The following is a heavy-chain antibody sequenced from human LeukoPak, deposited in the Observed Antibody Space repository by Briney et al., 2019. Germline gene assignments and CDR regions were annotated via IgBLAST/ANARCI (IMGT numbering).Heavy chain of an antibody. CDR2: IKQDGSKK. D-gene: IGHD5-24*01. V-gene: IGHV3-7*04. Sequence: GGSLRLSCVASGFPFSSHWVTWVRQAPGKGLEWVANIKQDGSKKPYVDSVKGRFTISRDNAKNSLYLQMNSLRAEDTAIYYCTRVGYIDEGIDYWGQGTLVTVSS. CDR3: TRVGYIDEGIDY. CDR1: GFPFSSHW. J-gene: IGHJ4*02.